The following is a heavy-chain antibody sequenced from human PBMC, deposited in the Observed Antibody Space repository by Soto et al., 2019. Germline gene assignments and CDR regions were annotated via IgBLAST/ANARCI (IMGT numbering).Heavy chain of an antibody. D-gene: IGHD5-18*01. Sequence: PSETLSLTCTVSGGSISSGDYYWSWIRQPPGKGLEWIGYIYYSGSTYYNPSLKSRVTISVDTSKNQFSLKLSSVTAADTAVYYCARKGYSYGRPRYFDYWGQGTLVTSPQ. V-gene: IGHV4-30-4*01. CDR3: ARKGYSYGRPRYFDY. CDR2: IYYSGST. J-gene: IGHJ4*02. CDR1: GGSISSGDYY.